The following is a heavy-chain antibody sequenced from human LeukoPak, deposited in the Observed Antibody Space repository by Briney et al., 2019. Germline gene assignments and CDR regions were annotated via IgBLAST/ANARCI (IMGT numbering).Heavy chain of an antibody. V-gene: IGHV4-39*01. CDR3: ARFSSSWYSFDY. D-gene: IGHD6-13*01. CDR1: GGSISSSSYY. J-gene: IGHJ4*02. CDR2: IYYSGST. Sequence: SSETLSLTCTVSGGSISSSSYYWGWIRQPPGKGLEWIGSIYYSGSTCYSPSLKSRVTISVDTSKNQFSLKLSSVTAADTAVYYCARFSSSWYSFDYWGQGTLVTVSS.